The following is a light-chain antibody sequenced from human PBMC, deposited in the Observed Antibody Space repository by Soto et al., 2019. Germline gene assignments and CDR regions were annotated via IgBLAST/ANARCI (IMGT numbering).Light chain of an antibody. CDR3: QSFDTSLSGFVV. Sequence: QSVLTQPPSMSGAPGQRVTISCTGCSSNIGAGYDVHWYQQHPGTAPKLLIFDNNNRTSGVPDRFSGSKSDTSAALAITGLQAEDEADYYRQSFDTSLSGFVVFGGGTTVTVL. CDR1: SSNIGAGYD. CDR2: DNN. J-gene: IGLJ2*01. V-gene: IGLV1-40*01.